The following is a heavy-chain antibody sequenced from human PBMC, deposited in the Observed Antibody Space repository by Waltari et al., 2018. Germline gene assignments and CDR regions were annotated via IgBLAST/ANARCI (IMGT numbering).Heavy chain of an antibody. Sequence: QVQLVQSGAEVKKPGASVKVSCKVSGYTLTELSMHWVRQAPGKGLEWMGGCDPEDGETIYAQKFQGRVTMTEDTSTDTAYMELSSLRSEDTAVYYCATDIAAAGTGMGWFDPWGQGTLVTVSS. D-gene: IGHD6-13*01. CDR2: CDPEDGET. CDR3: ATDIAAAGTGMGWFDP. J-gene: IGHJ5*02. V-gene: IGHV1-24*01. CDR1: GYTLTELS.